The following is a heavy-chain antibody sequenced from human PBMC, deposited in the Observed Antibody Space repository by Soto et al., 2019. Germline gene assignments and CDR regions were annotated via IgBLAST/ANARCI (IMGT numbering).Heavy chain of an antibody. Sequence: ASVKVSCKASGYTCTSYGISWVRQAPGQGLEWMGWISTYNGDTHYTEKLQDRVTMTRDTSTSTAYMELRSLRSDDTAVYYCARSNGLAAAGPPFDYWGQGTLVTVSS. CDR2: ISTYNGDT. CDR1: GYTCTSYG. D-gene: IGHD6-13*01. J-gene: IGHJ4*02. V-gene: IGHV1-18*01. CDR3: ARSNGLAAAGPPFDY.